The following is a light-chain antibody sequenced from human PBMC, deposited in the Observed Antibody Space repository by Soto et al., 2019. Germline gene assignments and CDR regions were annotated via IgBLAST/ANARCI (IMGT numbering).Light chain of an antibody. Sequence: DIQRTQSPSTLCASVGDRATIPCRASQSISSWLAWYQQKPGKAPNLLIYDASSLESGVPSRFSGSGSGTEFTLTISSLQPDDFATYYCQQYNSYPWTFGQGTKVDIK. J-gene: IGKJ1*01. CDR1: QSISSW. CDR2: DAS. CDR3: QQYNSYPWT. V-gene: IGKV1-5*01.